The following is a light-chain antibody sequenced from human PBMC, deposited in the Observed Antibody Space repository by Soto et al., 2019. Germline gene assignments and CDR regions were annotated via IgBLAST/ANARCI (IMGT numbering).Light chain of an antibody. V-gene: IGKV1-5*03. CDR2: KAS. CDR3: QQYNPYSPWT. J-gene: IGKJ1*01. CDR1: QIITGW. Sequence: DIQMSQSPSTLSASVGDRLTITCPASQIITGWLAWFQQKPGKAPTLLISKASSLQNGVPSRFIGSGSGTDFTLTISSLQPDDFATYYCQQYNPYSPWTFGQGTKVDIK.